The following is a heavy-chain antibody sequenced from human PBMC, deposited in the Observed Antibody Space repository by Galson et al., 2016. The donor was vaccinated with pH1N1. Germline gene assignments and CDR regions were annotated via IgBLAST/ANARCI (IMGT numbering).Heavy chain of an antibody. CDR2: FDPDAGET. J-gene: IGHJ6*02. D-gene: IGHD6-13*01. V-gene: IGHV1-24*01. Sequence: SVKVSCKVSGYTFTAFSIHWVRQAPGQGLEWMGGFDPDAGETNYAQNLQGRVTMTEDTSTDTAYMELSSLRSEDTAVYYCATVVATGYDMDVWGQGTTVTVSS. CDR1: GYTFTAFS. CDR3: ATVVATGYDMDV.